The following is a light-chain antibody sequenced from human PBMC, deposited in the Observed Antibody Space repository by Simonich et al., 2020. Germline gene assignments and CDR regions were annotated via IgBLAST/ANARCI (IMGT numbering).Light chain of an antibody. Sequence: AIRMTQSPSSLSASTGDRVTITCRSCKGISSYLAWYQQKPGKAPKLLIYAASTLQSGVPSRFSGSGSGTDFTLTISCLQSEDFATYYCQQYYSYPLTFGGGTKVEIK. CDR3: QQYYSYPLT. CDR1: KGISSY. V-gene: IGKV1-8*01. J-gene: IGKJ4*01. CDR2: AAS.